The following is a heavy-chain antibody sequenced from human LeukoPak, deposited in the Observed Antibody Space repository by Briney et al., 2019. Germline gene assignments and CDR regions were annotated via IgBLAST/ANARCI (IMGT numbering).Heavy chain of an antibody. V-gene: IGHV3-53*01. CDR2: IYSGGST. D-gene: IGHD3-10*01. CDR1: GFTFSSYE. Sequence: PGGSLRLSCAASGFTFSSYEMNWVRQAPGKGLEWVSVIYSGGSTYYADSVKGRFTISRDNSKSTLYIQMNSLRAEETAVYYCARAKPKNMVRGLIMRRESRYYFDYWGQGTLVTVSS. J-gene: IGHJ4*02. CDR3: ARAKPKNMVRGLIMRRESRYYFDY.